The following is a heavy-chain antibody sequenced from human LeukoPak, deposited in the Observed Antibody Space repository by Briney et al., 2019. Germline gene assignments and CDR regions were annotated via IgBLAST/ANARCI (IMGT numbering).Heavy chain of an antibody. D-gene: IGHD6-13*01. CDR2: IYYSGDT. J-gene: IGHJ4*02. CDR3: ARRARATAGGDYFDY. V-gene: IGHV4-59*08. CDR1: GGSISSYY. Sequence: SETLSLTCTVSGGSISSYYWTWIRQPPGKGLEWIGYIYYSGDTNYNPSLKSRVTISLDTSRNQFSLKLSSVTAADTAVYYCARRARATAGGDYFDYWGQGTLVTVSS.